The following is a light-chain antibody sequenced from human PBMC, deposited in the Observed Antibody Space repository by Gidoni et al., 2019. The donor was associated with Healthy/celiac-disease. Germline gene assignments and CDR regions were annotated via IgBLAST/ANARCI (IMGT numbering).Light chain of an antibody. CDR3: QQYNKKVT. CDR2: GAS. V-gene: IGKV3-15*01. Sequence: EIVMTQSPATLSVSPGERATLSCRASQSVSSNLAWYQQKPGQAPRLLIYGASTRATGIPARFSGSGSGTEFTLTFSSLQSEDFAVYYCQQYNKKVTFGPGTKVDIK. J-gene: IGKJ3*01. CDR1: QSVSSN.